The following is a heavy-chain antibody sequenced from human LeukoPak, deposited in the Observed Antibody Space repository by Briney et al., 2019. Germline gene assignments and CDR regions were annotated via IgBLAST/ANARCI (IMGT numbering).Heavy chain of an antibody. J-gene: IGHJ6*02. CDR1: GYTFTSYG. D-gene: IGHD4-4*01. CDR3: ARDFLQPENYYCYYGMDV. Sequence: ASVTVSCKASGYTFTSYGISWVRQAPGQGLEWMGWISAYNGNTNYAQKLQGRVTITTDTSTSTAYMELRSLRSDDTAVYYCARDFLQPENYYCYYGMDVWGQGTTVTVSS. V-gene: IGHV1-18*01. CDR2: ISAYNGNT.